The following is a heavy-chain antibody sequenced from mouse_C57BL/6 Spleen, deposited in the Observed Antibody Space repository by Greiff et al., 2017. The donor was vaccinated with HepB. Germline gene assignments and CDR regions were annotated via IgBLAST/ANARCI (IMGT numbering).Heavy chain of an antibody. J-gene: IGHJ3*01. CDR2: IYPSDSET. Sequence: QVQLQQPGAELVRPGSSVKLSCKASGYTFTSYWMDWVKQRPGQGLEWIGNIYPSDSETHYNQKFKDKATLTVDKSSSTAYMQLSSLTSEDSAVYYCARGGYDYDVAWFAYWGQGTLVTVSA. CDR1: GYTFTSYW. D-gene: IGHD2-4*01. CDR3: ARGGYDYDVAWFAY. V-gene: IGHV1-61*01.